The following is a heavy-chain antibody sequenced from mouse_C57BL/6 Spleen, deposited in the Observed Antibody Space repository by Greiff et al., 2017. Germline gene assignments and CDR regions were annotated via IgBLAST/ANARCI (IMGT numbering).Heavy chain of an antibody. V-gene: IGHV5-6*01. CDR3: ARPLYDGLFAY. Sequence: EVMLVESGGDLVKPGGSLKLSCAASGFTFSSYGMSWVRQTPDKRLEWVATISSGGSYTYYPDSVKGRFTISRDNAKNTLYLQMSSLKSEDTAMYYCARPLYDGLFAYWGQGTLVTVSA. J-gene: IGHJ3*01. D-gene: IGHD2-3*01. CDR1: GFTFSSYG. CDR2: ISSGGSYT.